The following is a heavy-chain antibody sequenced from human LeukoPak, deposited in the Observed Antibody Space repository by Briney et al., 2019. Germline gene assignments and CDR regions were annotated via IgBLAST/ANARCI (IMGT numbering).Heavy chain of an antibody. Sequence: SETLSLTCTVSGYSISSGYYWGWIRQPPGKGLEWIGEINHSGSTNYNPSLKSRVTISVDTSKNQFSLKLCSVTAADTAVYYCARGLKDTAMVRYWGQGTLVTVSS. J-gene: IGHJ4*02. D-gene: IGHD5-18*01. CDR2: INHSGST. CDR3: ARGLKDTAMVRY. V-gene: IGHV4-38-2*02. CDR1: GYSISSGYY.